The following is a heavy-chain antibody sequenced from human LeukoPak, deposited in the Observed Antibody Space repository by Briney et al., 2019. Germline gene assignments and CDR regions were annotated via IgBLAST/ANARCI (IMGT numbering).Heavy chain of an antibody. J-gene: IGHJ4*02. V-gene: IGHV5-51*01. D-gene: IGHD4-23*01. CDR2: IYPGDSDT. Sequence: GESLKISCKGSGYSFITYRIGWVRQMPGKGLEWMGIIYPGDSDTRYSPSFQGQVTISADKSISTAYLQWSSLKASDTAMYYCARLALNSGGDYWGQGTLVTVSS. CDR1: GYSFITYR. CDR3: ARLALNSGGDY.